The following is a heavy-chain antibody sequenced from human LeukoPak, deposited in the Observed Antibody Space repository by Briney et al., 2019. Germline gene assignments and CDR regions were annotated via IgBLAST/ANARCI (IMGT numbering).Heavy chain of an antibody. D-gene: IGHD2-21*02. Sequence: GGSLRLSCAASGFTFSTYAMNWVRQAPGKGLEWVSSISSISSYIYYADSVKGRFTISRGNAKNSLYLQMNSLRAEDTAVYYCARGAYCGGDCYQIDYWGQGTLVTVSS. CDR2: ISSISSYI. CDR3: ARGAYCGGDCYQIDY. V-gene: IGHV3-21*01. CDR1: GFTFSTYA. J-gene: IGHJ4*02.